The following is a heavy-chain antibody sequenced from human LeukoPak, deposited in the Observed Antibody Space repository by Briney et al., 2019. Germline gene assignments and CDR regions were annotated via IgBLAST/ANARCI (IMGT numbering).Heavy chain of an antibody. D-gene: IGHD6-13*01. CDR1: GYNFISYW. J-gene: IGHJ4*02. CDR3: ARRIAGSGVDY. Sequence: LGESLKISCKGSGYNFISYWIGWVRQMPGKGLELMGIIYPGDSDTRYSPSFQGQRTISADKPISTAYLQWRSLKASDSAMYYCARRIAGSGVDYWGQGTLVTVSS. V-gene: IGHV5-51*01. CDR2: IYPGDSDT.